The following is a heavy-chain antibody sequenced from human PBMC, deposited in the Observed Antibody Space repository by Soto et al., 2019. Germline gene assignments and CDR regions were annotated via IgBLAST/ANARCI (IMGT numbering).Heavy chain of an antibody. CDR2: ISAYNGNT. J-gene: IGHJ6*03. Sequence: ASVKVSCKASGYTFTSYGISWVRQAPGQGLEWMGWISAYNGNTNYAQKLQGRVTMTTDTSTSTAYMELRSLRSDDTAVYYCARVAGAAANPDYYYYYMEVWGKGTTVTVSS. CDR3: ARVAGAAANPDYYYYYMEV. D-gene: IGHD2-15*01. CDR1: GYTFTSYG. V-gene: IGHV1-18*01.